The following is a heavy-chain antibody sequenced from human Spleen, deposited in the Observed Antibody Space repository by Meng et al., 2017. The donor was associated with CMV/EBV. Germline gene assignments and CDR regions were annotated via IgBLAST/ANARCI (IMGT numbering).Heavy chain of an antibody. CDR1: GGSIKNPNYY. CDR2: IYYTGT. CDR3: ARMRGSGSEDY. D-gene: IGHD3-10*01. J-gene: IGHJ4*02. Sequence: TCPVSGGSIKNPNYYWSWNRQRPGKGLEWLGYIYYTGTYYNPSLTSRIVISLDSSNNRYSLTLRSVTAADTALYYCARMRGSGSEDYWGPGTLVTVSS. V-gene: IGHV4-31*03.